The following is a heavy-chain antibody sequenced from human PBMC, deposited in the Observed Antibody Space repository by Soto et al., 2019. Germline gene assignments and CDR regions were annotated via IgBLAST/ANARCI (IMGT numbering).Heavy chain of an antibody. V-gene: IGHV3-48*02. Sequence: EVQLVESGGGLVQPGGSLRLSCAASGFTFSSYSMNWVRQAPGKGLEGGSYISSSSSTIYYADSVKGRFTIPIDNAKNSLYLQMNSLRDEDTAVYYCARDLLPINYDFWDWGQGTLVTVSS. J-gene: IGHJ4*02. CDR2: ISSSSSTI. CDR1: GFTFSSYS. D-gene: IGHD3-3*01. CDR3: ARDLLPINYDFWD.